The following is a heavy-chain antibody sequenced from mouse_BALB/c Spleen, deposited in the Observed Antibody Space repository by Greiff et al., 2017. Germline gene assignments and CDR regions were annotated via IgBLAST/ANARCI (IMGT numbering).Heavy chain of an antibody. CDR3: ARNAYYGNYYFDY. Sequence: VQLVESGPGLVQPSQSLSITCTVSGFSLTSYGVHWVRQSPGKGLEWLGVIWSGGSTDYNAAFISRLSISKDNSKSQVFFKMNSLQANDTAIYYCARNAYYGNYYFDYWGQGTTLTVSS. J-gene: IGHJ2*01. CDR2: IWSGGST. D-gene: IGHD2-10*01. V-gene: IGHV2-2*02. CDR1: GFSLTSYG.